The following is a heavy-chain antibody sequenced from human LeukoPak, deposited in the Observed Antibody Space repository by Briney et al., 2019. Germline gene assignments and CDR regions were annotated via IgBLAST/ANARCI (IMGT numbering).Heavy chain of an antibody. J-gene: IGHJ6*02. D-gene: IGHD5-24*01. V-gene: IGHV1-58*01. CDR2: IIVGSGNT. CDR1: GFTFTSSA. CDR3: ATSPLEMATNDYYYYGMDV. Sequence: ASVKVSCKASGFTFTSSAVQWVRQARGQRLEWIGWIIVGSGNTKYAQNFQERVTITRDMSTITAYMELSSLRSEDTAVYYCATSPLEMATNDYYYYGMDVWGQGTTVTVSS.